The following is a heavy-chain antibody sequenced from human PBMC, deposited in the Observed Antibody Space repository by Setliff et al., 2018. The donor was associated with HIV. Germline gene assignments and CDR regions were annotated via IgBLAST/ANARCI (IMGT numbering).Heavy chain of an antibody. CDR3: ARTALWFDEADWYFDL. CDR2: IGNIYNGGST. Sequence: LSLTCAVSGYSISSSYWWGWIRQSPGKGLEWIGNIGNIYNGGSTYYNPSLKSRVTMSVDTSKNQFSLKLGSVTAVDTAVYYCARTALWFDEADWYFDLWGRGTLVTVSS. V-gene: IGHV4-28*01. D-gene: IGHD3-10*01. J-gene: IGHJ2*01. CDR1: GYSISSSYW.